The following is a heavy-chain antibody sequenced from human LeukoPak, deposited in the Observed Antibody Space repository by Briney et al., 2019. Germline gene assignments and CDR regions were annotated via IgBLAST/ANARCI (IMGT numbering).Heavy chain of an antibody. CDR3: ARDPGQVVPAASPTHYFDS. V-gene: IGHV1-18*04. Sequence: ASVKVSCKTSGYTFTNYYIHWVRQAPGQGLEWMGWSSPYNGNTNYAPKFQGRVTMTTDPSTNTAYMELRSLRSDDTAVYFCARDPGQVVPAASPTHYFDSWGQGTLVTVSS. J-gene: IGHJ4*02. D-gene: IGHD2-2*01. CDR2: SSPYNGNT. CDR1: GYTFTNYY.